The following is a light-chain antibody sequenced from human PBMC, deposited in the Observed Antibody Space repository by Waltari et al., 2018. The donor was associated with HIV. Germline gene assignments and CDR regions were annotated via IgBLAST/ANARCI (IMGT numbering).Light chain of an antibody. CDR1: SSNIGSKY. V-gene: IGLV1-47*01. Sequence: QSVLTQPPSASGTPGRRVTISCSGSSSNIGSKYVYWYQHHARTAPKLRIYGNNQRPSGVPDRFSGSKSGTSASLAISGLRSEYEADYYCTAWDDSLSVWVFGGGTKLTVL. J-gene: IGLJ3*02. CDR3: TAWDDSLSVWV. CDR2: GNN.